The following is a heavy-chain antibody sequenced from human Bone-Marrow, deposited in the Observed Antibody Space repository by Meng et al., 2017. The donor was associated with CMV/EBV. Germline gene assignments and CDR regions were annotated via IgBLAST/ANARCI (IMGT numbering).Heavy chain of an antibody. CDR3: ARDLAGVLYYFDY. V-gene: IGHV3-11*04. CDR1: GFTFSEDY. Sequence: GGSLRLSCAASGFTFSEDYMSWIRQAPGKGLEWLAYITGGGSTISYADSVKGRFTISRDNAQNSLYLQMNSLRAEDTAVYYCARDLAGVLYYFDYWGQGTLVTVSS. J-gene: IGHJ4*02. CDR2: ITGGGSTI. D-gene: IGHD2-15*01.